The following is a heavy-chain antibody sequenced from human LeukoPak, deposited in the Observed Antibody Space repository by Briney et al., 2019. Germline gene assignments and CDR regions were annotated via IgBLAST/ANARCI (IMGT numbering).Heavy chain of an antibody. CDR3: TRGVDYDILTGYQTPHVDY. Sequence: SETLSLTCAVYGGSFCGYYWRWIRKPPGMGLEWIGEINHSESTNYNPSLKSRVTISVDTSKNQFFLKLSSVTAADTAVYYGTRGVDYDILTGYQTPHVDYWGQGTLVTVSS. D-gene: IGHD3-9*01. CDR2: INHSEST. CDR1: GGSFCGYY. J-gene: IGHJ4*02. V-gene: IGHV4-34*01.